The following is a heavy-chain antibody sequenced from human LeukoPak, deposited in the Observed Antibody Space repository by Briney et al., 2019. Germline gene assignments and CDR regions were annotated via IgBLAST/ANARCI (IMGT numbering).Heavy chain of an antibody. CDR3: AREYGDSRGDYYYGMDV. Sequence: PSETLSLTCTVSGGSISTYYWSWIRQPPGKGLEWIGYIYYSGSTNYNPSLKSRVTISVDTSENQFSLKLSSVTAADTAVYYCAREYGDSRGDYYYGMDVWGQGTTVTVSS. J-gene: IGHJ6*02. CDR2: IYYSGST. D-gene: IGHD4-17*01. CDR1: GGSISTYY. V-gene: IGHV4-59*01.